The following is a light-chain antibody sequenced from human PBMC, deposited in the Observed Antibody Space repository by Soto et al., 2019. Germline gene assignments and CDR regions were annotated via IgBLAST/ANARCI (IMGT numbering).Light chain of an antibody. CDR2: DAS. Sequence: DIEMKQSPSSPSEFVGDRVTITCRASQAIRNDLSWYQQKPGKAPKLLIYDASSLESGVPPRFSGSGSGTEFTLTISSLQPDDVATYYCQQYNSYFQTFGQGTKVDIK. CDR1: QAIRND. J-gene: IGKJ1*01. V-gene: IGKV1-17*01. CDR3: QQYNSYFQT.